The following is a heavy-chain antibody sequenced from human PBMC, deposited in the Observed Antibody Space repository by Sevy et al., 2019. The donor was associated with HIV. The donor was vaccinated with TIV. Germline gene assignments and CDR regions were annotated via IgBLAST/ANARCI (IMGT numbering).Heavy chain of an antibody. CDR2: IWYDGSNK. D-gene: IGHD1-26*01. CDR3: ARDCAVVGLFDL. CDR1: GFTFSSYG. V-gene: IGHV3-33*01. J-gene: IGHJ4*02. Sequence: GGSLRLSCAASGFTFSSYGMHWVRQAPGKGLEWVAVIWYDGSNKYYADSVKGRFTISRDNSKNTLYLQMNSLRAEDTGVYFCARDCAVVGLFDLGGGGTGVSVS.